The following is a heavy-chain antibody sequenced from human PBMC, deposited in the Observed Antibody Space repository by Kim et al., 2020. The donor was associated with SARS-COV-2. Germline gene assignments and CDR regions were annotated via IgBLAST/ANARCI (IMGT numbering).Heavy chain of an antibody. J-gene: IGHJ4*02. Sequence: GGSLRLSCAASGFTFNTYAMHWVRQAPGKGLEWVAVISDDGSNKYYADSVKGRFTISRDNSKNTLYLQMNSLRIEDTAVYYCAKSFSGSYFGYDYWGQGTLVPVPS. CDR2: ISDDGSNK. CDR3: AKSFSGSYFGYDY. CDR1: GFTFNTYA. D-gene: IGHD1-26*01. V-gene: IGHV3-30*18.